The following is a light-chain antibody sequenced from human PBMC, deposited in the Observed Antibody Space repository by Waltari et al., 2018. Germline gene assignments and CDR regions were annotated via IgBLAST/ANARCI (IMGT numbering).Light chain of an antibody. J-gene: IGKJ4*01. CDR3: MQARQPPYT. CDR1: QSLVYGDGNTY. CDR2: KVS. Sequence: DVVMTQSPLSLPVTLGQPASISCRSSQSLVYGDGNTYLNWFHQRPGQTPRRLIYKVSNRDAGVPDRFSGSQSGADFTLKISRVEAEDVGVFYCMQARQPPYTFGGGTKVEIK. V-gene: IGKV2-30*01.